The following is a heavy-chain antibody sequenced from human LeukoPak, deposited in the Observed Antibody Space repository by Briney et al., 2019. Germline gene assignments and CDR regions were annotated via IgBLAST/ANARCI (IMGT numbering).Heavy chain of an antibody. Sequence: SSVTVSCKASGCTFTSHDINWVRQATGQGLEWMGWMNPNSGNTGYAQKFQGRGTMTRNTSISTAYMELSSLRSEDTAVYYCARGGIGREYCSSTTCYDNSFGDWGQGTLVTVSS. D-gene: IGHD2-2*01. CDR1: GCTFTSHD. CDR2: MNPNSGNT. V-gene: IGHV1-8*01. J-gene: IGHJ4*02. CDR3: ARGGIGREYCSSTTCYDNSFGD.